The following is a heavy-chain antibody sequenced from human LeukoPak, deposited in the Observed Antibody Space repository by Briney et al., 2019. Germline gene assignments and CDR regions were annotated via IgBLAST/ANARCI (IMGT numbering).Heavy chain of an antibody. CDR3: ARSGSSSWYWGIDY. CDR1: GGSISSGSDD. D-gene: IGHD6-13*01. V-gene: IGHV4-61*02. Sequence: SETLSLACTVSGGSISSGSDDWSWIRQPAGKGLEWIGRIYTSGSTNYNPSLKSRVTISVDTSKNQFSLKLSSVTAADTAVYYCARSGSSSWYWGIDYWGQGTLVTVSS. CDR2: IYTSGST. J-gene: IGHJ4*02.